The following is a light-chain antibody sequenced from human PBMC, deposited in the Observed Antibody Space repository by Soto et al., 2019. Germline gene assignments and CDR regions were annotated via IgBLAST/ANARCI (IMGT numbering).Light chain of an antibody. CDR2: DAS. CDR1: QTIDRW. J-gene: IGKJ1*01. CDR3: QHYSYNPT. Sequence: DIQLTQSPSTLSASIGDRVVITCRASQTIDRWVAWYQQRPGIAPKLLIYDASTLESGVPSRFSGSGSATECPLSISILKPDDFANYHCQHYSYNPTFGQGTTVEVK. V-gene: IGKV1-5*01.